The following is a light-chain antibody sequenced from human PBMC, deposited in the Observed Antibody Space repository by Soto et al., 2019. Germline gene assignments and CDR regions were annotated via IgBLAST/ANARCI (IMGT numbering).Light chain of an antibody. CDR3: SSYAASNNFYFV. CDR1: SSDVGGYNY. Sequence: QSVLTQPPSASGSPGQSVTISCTGTSSDVGGYNYVSWYQQYPGRAPKLMIYEVTKRPSGFPDRFSGSKSGNTASLTVSGLQAEDEADYYCSSYAASNNFYFVFGGGTKVTVL. CDR2: EVT. J-gene: IGLJ3*02. V-gene: IGLV2-8*01.